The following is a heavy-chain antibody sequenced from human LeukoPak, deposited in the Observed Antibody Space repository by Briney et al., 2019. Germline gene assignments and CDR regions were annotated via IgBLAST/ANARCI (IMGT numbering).Heavy chain of an antibody. CDR1: GYTFTSYD. J-gene: IGHJ4*02. Sequence: ASVKVSCKASGYTFTSYDINWVRQATGQGLEWMGWMNPNSGNTGYAQKFQGRVTITRNTSISPAYMELSSLRSEDTAVYYCARGVYYYDSSGYRGFDYWGQGTLVTVSS. V-gene: IGHV1-8*03. D-gene: IGHD3-22*01. CDR3: ARGVYYYDSSGYRGFDY. CDR2: MNPNSGNT.